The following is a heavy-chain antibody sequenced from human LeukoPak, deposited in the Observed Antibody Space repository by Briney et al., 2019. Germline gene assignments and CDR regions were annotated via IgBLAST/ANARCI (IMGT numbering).Heavy chain of an antibody. Sequence: SETLSLTCAVYGGSFSGYYWSWIRQPPGKVLEWIGEINHSGSTNYNPSLKSRVTISVDTSKNQFSLKLSSVTAADTAVYYCARRDDIVATTGIDYWGQGTLVTVSS. CDR2: INHSGST. J-gene: IGHJ4*02. V-gene: IGHV4-34*01. CDR1: GGSFSGYY. CDR3: ARRDDIVATTGIDY. D-gene: IGHD5-12*01.